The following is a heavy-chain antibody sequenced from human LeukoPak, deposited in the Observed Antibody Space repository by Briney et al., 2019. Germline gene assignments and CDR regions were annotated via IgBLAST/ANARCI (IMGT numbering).Heavy chain of an antibody. J-gene: IGHJ4*02. Sequence: SETLSLTCTVSDGSISSHYWSWIRQPPGKGLEWIGYIYYSGNTNYNPSLKSRVTISVDTSKNQFSLKMRSVTAADTAVYYCARDRRDTSMVWDYWGQGTLVTVSS. V-gene: IGHV4-59*11. CDR1: DGSISSHY. D-gene: IGHD5-18*01. CDR2: IYYSGNT. CDR3: ARDRRDTSMVWDY.